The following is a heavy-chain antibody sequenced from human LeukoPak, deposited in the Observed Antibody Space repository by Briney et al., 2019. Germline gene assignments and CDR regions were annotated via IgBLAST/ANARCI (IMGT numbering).Heavy chain of an antibody. V-gene: IGHV3-7*03. D-gene: IGHD3-16*01. J-gene: IGHJ6*02. CDR1: AFIFSGHW. Sequence: GGSLRLSCEASAFIFSGHWLNWVRQTPGKGLEWVAGIKEVGSERQYVDSVKGRFSISRDNTKGSLFLQLNSLRAEDTAVYYCATSWGPDTSAFRWGRDGMDVWGQGTTVIVS. CDR2: IKEVGSER. CDR3: ATSWGPDTSAFRWGRDGMDV.